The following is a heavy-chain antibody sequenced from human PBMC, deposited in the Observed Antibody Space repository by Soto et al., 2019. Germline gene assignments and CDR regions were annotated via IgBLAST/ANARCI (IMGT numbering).Heavy chain of an antibody. D-gene: IGHD6-13*01. J-gene: IGHJ4*02. CDR2: IDPSDSYT. CDR3: ARHGYSSRWYGWPFDY. Sequence: PGESLKISCKGSGYSFTSYWISWVRQMPGKGLEWMGRIDPSDSYTNYSPSFQGHVTISADKSISTAYLQWSSLKASDTAIYYCARHGYSSRWYGWPFDYWGQGTLVTVSS. V-gene: IGHV5-10-1*01. CDR1: GYSFTSYW.